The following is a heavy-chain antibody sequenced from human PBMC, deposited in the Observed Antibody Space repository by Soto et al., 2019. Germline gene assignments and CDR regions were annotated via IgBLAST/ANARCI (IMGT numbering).Heavy chain of an antibody. Sequence: QVQLVESGGGVVQPGRSLGLSCAAPGFTFSSYAMPWVRQAPGKGRDGVAVISYDGSNKYYADSVKGRFTISRDNSKNTLYLQMNSLRAEDTAVYYCARAATAMGVKDSMDVWGQGTTVTVSS. V-gene: IGHV3-30-3*01. CDR3: ARAATAMGVKDSMDV. CDR2: ISYDGSNK. J-gene: IGHJ6*02. D-gene: IGHD5-18*01. CDR1: GFTFSSYA.